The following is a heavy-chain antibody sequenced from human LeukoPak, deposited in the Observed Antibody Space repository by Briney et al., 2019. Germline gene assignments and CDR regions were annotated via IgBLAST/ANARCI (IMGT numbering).Heavy chain of an antibody. CDR3: ARVDWYYDFWSGYYGGYYFDY. V-gene: IGHV3-21*01. D-gene: IGHD3-3*01. Sequence: GGSLRLSCAASGFTFSSYSMNWGPQAPGGGLEWGSSISSSISYIYYSDSVKGRFTISRDNAKNSLYLQMNSLRAEDTAVYYCARVDWYYDFWSGYYGGYYFDYWGQGTLVTVSS. J-gene: IGHJ4*02. CDR1: GFTFSSYS. CDR2: ISSSISYI.